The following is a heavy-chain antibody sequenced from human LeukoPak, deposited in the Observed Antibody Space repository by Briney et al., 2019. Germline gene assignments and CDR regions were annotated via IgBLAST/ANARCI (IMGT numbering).Heavy chain of an antibody. CDR3: VIDRGAR. V-gene: IGHV3-7*01. Sequence: GVSLRLSCAASASTFSRSYMGWVRQAPGKGLEGVALMRLAGSVTYYVEPVKCRFTISRDKTKNLLYLHMNNLRAEDTAVYCCVIDRGARWGQGTLVTVSS. J-gene: IGHJ4*02. CDR2: MRLAGSVT. CDR1: ASTFSRSY.